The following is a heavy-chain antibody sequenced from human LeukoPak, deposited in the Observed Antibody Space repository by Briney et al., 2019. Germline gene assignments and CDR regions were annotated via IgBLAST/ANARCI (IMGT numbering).Heavy chain of an antibody. CDR2: ISSSGSYI. CDR3: ARGATYSSSSPDY. V-gene: IGHV3-21*01. CDR1: GFTFSSYS. D-gene: IGHD6-6*01. J-gene: IGHJ4*02. Sequence: GGSLRLSCAASGFTFSSYSMNWVRQAPGKGLEWVSAISSSGSYIYYADSVKGRFTISRDNAKNSLYLQMNSLRAEDTAVYYCARGATYSSSSPDYWGQGTLVTVSS.